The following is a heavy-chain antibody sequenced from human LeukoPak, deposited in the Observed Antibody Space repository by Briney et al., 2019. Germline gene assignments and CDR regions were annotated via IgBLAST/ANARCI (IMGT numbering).Heavy chain of an antibody. CDR3: ARVEETAFSFDY. V-gene: IGHV4-30-2*01. CDR2: IYHSGST. D-gene: IGHD5-24*01. CDR1: GGSISSGGYY. Sequence: SQTLSLTCTVSGGSISSGGYYWSWIRQPPGKGLEWIGYIYHSGSTYYNPSLKSRVTISVDRSKNQFSLKLSSVTVADTAVYYCARVEETAFSFDYWGQGTLVTVSS. J-gene: IGHJ4*02.